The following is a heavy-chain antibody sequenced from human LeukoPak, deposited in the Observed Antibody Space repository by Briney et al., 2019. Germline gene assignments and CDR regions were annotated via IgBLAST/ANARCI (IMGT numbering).Heavy chain of an antibody. V-gene: IGHV1-46*01. CDR1: GGTFSSYA. D-gene: IGHD4-17*01. CDR3: ARDLMTTVTNFYYYMDV. J-gene: IGHJ6*03. Sequence: GASVKVSCKASGGTFSSYAISWVRQAPGQGLEWMGIINPSGGSTSYAQKFQGRVTMTRDMSTSTVYMELSSLRSEDTAVYYCARDLMTTVTNFYYYMDVWGKGTTVTVSS. CDR2: INPSGGST.